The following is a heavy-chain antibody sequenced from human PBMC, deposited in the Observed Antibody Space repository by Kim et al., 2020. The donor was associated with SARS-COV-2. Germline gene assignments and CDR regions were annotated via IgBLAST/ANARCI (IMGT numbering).Heavy chain of an antibody. CDR1: GFTFSSYE. CDR2: ISSSGSTI. J-gene: IGHJ6*02. V-gene: IGHV3-48*03. CDR3: ASLPRYSSSWYYYYYGMDV. D-gene: IGHD6-13*01. Sequence: GGSLRLSCAASGFTFSSYEMNWVRQAPGKGLEWVSYISSSGSTIYYADSVKGRFTISRDNAKNSLYLQMNSLRAEDTAVYYCASLPRYSSSWYYYYYGMDVWGQGTTVTVSS.